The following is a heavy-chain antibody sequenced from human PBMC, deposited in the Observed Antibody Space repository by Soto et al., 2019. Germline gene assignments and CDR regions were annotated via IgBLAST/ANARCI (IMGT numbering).Heavy chain of an antibody. V-gene: IGHV1-58*02. J-gene: IGHJ4*02. Sequence: ASVKVSCTASGFTFTSSARQWVRQARGQRLEWIGWIVVGSGNTNYAQKFQERVTITRDMSTSTAYMELSSLRSEDTAVYYCAAAKGVRYFDWLLSPKHTYYFDYWGQGTLVTVSS. CDR2: IVVGSGNT. CDR3: AAAKGVRYFDWLLSPKHTYYFDY. CDR1: GFTFTSSA. D-gene: IGHD3-9*01.